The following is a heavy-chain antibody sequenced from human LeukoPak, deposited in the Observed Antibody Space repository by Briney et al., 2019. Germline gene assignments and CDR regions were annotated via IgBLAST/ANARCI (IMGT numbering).Heavy chain of an antibody. V-gene: IGHV4-34*01. J-gene: IGHJ4*02. CDR1: GGSFSGDG. Sequence: PSETLSLTCAVYGGSFSGDGWSWIRQPPGKGLGLVGESNHTGSSNYNPSLKSRVTISVHTSKNQFSLTLSSVTAADTAVYYCARGRRYCTSTSCYVRPPATLEFDYWGQGTLVTVSS. CDR3: ARGRRYCTSTSCYVRPPATLEFDY. D-gene: IGHD2-2*01. CDR2: SNHTGSS.